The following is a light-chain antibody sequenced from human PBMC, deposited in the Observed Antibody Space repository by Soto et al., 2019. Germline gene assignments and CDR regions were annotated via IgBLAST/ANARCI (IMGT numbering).Light chain of an antibody. Sequence: DIQMTQSPSTLPASVGDRVTITCRASQSISSWLAWYQQKPGKAPKLLIYDASSLESGVPSRFSGSGSGTEFTLTISSLQPDDFATYYCQQYNSYSWTVGQGTKLDIK. J-gene: IGKJ1*01. CDR3: QQYNSYSWT. V-gene: IGKV1-5*01. CDR2: DAS. CDR1: QSISSW.